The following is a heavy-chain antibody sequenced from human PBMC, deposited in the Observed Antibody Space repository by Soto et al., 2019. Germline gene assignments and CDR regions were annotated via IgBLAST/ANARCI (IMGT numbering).Heavy chain of an antibody. CDR2: TYYRSRWYF. Sequence: QVQLQQSGPGLVKPSQTLSLTCDSSGDSVSTNTATWDWIRQSPSSGLEWLGRTYYRSRWYFDYAVSVKSRITISPDISNNQVSLQLTSVTPDDTAIYYCVRLIGNSWLDSWGQGTLVTVSS. V-gene: IGHV6-1*01. J-gene: IGHJ5*01. CDR3: VRLIGNSWLDS. CDR1: GDSVSTNTAT. D-gene: IGHD3-22*01.